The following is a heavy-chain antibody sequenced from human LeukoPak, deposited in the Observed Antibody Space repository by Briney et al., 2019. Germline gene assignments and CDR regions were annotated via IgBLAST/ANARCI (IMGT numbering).Heavy chain of an antibody. V-gene: IGHV4-30-2*01. D-gene: IGHD4-17*01. J-gene: IGHJ4*02. Sequence: SQTLSLTCAVSGGSISSGGYSWSWIRQPPGKGLEWIGYIYHSGSTYYNPSLKSRVTISVDRSKNQFSLKLGSVTAADTAVYYCARYGDYDVYWGQGTLVTVSS. CDR1: GGSISSGGYS. CDR3: ARYGDYDVY. CDR2: IYHSGST.